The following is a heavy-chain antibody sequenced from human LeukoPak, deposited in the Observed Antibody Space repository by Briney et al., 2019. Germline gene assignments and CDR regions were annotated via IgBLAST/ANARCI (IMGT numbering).Heavy chain of an antibody. D-gene: IGHD3-10*01. CDR1: GGTFSSYA. Sequence: SVKVSCKASGGTFSSYAISRVRQAPGQGLEWMGGIIPIFGTANYAQKFQGRVTITTDESTSTAYMELSSLRSEDTAVYYCARGAPYGSGSFLLYYYYMDVWGKGTTVTVSS. CDR3: ARGAPYGSGSFLLYYYYMDV. V-gene: IGHV1-69*05. CDR2: IIPIFGTA. J-gene: IGHJ6*03.